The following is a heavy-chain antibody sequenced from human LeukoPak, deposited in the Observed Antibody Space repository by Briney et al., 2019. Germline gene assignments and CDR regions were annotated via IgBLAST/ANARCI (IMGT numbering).Heavy chain of an antibody. V-gene: IGHV3-30*18. D-gene: IGHD6-13*01. CDR1: GFTFSSYG. CDR3: AKEGSQYDSSWFDY. CDR2: ISHDGTVT. J-gene: IGHJ4*02. Sequence: PGGSLRLSCEASGFTFSSYGMQWVRQAPGMGPEWVSVISHDGTVTHYADSVKGRFTISRDSSTNTLYLQMDSLRTEDTAVYYCAKEGSQYDSSWFDYWGQGTLVTVCS.